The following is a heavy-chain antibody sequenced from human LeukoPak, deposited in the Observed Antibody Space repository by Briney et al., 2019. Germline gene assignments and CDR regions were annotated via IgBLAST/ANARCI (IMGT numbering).Heavy chain of an antibody. J-gene: IGHJ5*02. Sequence: SQTPSLTCTVSGGSISSGGYYWSWIRQHPGKGLEWIGYIYYSGSTYYNPSLKSRVTISVDTSKNQFSLKLSSVTAADTAVYYCARITRYYYDSSGYNWFDPWGQGTLVTVSS. CDR3: ARITRYYYDSSGYNWFDP. D-gene: IGHD3-22*01. CDR2: IYYSGST. CDR1: GGSISSGGYY. V-gene: IGHV4-31*03.